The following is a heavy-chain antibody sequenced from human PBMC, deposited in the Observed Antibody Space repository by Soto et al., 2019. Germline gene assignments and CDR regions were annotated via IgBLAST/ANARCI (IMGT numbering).Heavy chain of an antibody. Sequence: EVQLVESGGGLVQPGESLRLSCAASGFTFDYYWMHWVRQAPGKGLVWVSRVHSDGTTTTYADSVKGRFTISRDNARNTVSLQMSSLRAEDTAIYYCARGDRGGFDLWATGQWSPSLQ. V-gene: IGHV3-74*01. CDR2: VHSDGTTT. J-gene: IGHJ3*01. CDR1: GFTFDYYW. D-gene: IGHD3-10*01. CDR3: ARGDRGGFDL.